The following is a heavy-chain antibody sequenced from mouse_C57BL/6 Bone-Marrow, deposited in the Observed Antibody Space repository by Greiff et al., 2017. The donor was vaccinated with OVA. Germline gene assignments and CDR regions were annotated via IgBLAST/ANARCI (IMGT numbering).Heavy chain of an antibody. D-gene: IGHD4-1*01. CDR3: TSPPNWALDY. V-gene: IGHV1-15*01. J-gene: IGHJ2*01. CDR1: GYTFTDYE. Sequence: QVQLQQSGAELVRPGASVTLSCKASGYTFTDYEMHWVKQTPVHGLEWIGAIDPETGGTAYNQKFKGKAILTADKSSSTAYMELRSLTSEDSAVYYCTSPPNWALDYWGQGTTLTVSS. CDR2: IDPETGGT.